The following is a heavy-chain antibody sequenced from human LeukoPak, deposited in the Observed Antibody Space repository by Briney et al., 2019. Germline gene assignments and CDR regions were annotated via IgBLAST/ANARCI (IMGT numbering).Heavy chain of an antibody. Sequence: SETLSLTCTVSGVSISGYSWSWIRQPPGKGLEWIRYIYYNGSTNYNPSLKSRVTLSLDTSKKQFSLKLSSVTAADTAVYYCARVYCSSNSFYEVYWGQGALVTVSS. CDR1: GVSISGYS. CDR3: ARVYCSSNSFYEVY. D-gene: IGHD2/OR15-2a*01. V-gene: IGHV4-59*01. J-gene: IGHJ4*02. CDR2: IYYNGST.